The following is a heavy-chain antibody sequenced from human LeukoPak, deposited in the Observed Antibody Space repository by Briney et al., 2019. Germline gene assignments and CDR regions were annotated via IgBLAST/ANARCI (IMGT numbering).Heavy chain of an antibody. J-gene: IGHJ4*02. CDR3: ERDLRSRDLTYFDY. CDR1: GFTFSSYG. D-gene: IGHD2-2*01. Sequence: EGSLRLSCAASGFTFSSYGMHCLRQSPGKGLEWVAVIWYDGSNKYYADSVKGRFTISRDNSKNTLYLQMNSLRDEDTAVYYCERDLRSRDLTYFDYWGQGTLVTVSS. CDR2: IWYDGSNK. V-gene: IGHV3-33*01.